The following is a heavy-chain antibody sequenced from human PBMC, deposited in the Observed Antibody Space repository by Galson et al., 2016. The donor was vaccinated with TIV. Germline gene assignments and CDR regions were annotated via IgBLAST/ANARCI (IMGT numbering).Heavy chain of an antibody. J-gene: IGHJ3*02. D-gene: IGHD3-10*01. V-gene: IGHV2-70*11. CDR2: IDWDDDK. Sequence: PALVKPTQTLTLSCTFSGFSLSTSPMCVSWVRQPPGKALEWLARIDWDDDKTYSPFLKTRLTISKDNSRNQVVLTMTNMDPVDTGTYYCARTLYYGYEGGYVFDIWGQGRMVTVSS. CDR1: GFSLSTSPMC. CDR3: ARTLYYGYEGGYVFDI.